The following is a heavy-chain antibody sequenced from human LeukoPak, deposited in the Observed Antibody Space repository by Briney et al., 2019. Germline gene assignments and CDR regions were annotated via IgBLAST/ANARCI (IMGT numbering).Heavy chain of an antibody. J-gene: IGHJ4*02. CDR2: IYTSGST. Sequence: SETLSLTCAVYGGSFSGYYWSWIRQPPGKGLEWIGYIYTSGSTNYNPSLKSRVTISVDTSKNQFSLKLSSVTAADTAVYYCARYYGSGSFPYNWSQGTLVTVSS. CDR1: GGSFSGYY. CDR3: ARYYGSGSFPYN. D-gene: IGHD3-10*01. V-gene: IGHV4-4*09.